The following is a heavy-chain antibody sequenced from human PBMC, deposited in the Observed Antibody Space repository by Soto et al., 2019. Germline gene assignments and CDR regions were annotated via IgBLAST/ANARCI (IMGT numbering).Heavy chain of an antibody. CDR3: AKDLCTYSSGSCYFGY. Sequence: LSCAASGFTFSSYAMSWVRQAPGKGLEWVSDISDSGSSTNYADSVKGRFTISRDNSKNTLYLQMSSVRAEDTAVYYCAKDLCTYSSGSCYFGYWGQGTLVTVSS. CDR1: GFTFSSYA. J-gene: IGHJ4*02. CDR2: ISDSGSST. V-gene: IGHV3-23*01. D-gene: IGHD6-19*01.